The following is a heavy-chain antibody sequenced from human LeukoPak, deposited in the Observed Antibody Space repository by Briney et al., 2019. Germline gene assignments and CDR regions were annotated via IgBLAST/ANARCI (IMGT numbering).Heavy chain of an antibody. Sequence: GASVKVSCKASGYTFTSYGISWVRQAPGQGLEWMGWISAYNGNTNYAQKLQGRVTMTTDTSTSTAYMELRSLRSDDTAVYYCARDKVLLWFGELEEPPLFDYWGQGTLVTVSS. V-gene: IGHV1-18*01. J-gene: IGHJ4*02. CDR3: ARDKVLLWFGELEEPPLFDY. CDR2: ISAYNGNT. CDR1: GYTFTSYG. D-gene: IGHD3-10*01.